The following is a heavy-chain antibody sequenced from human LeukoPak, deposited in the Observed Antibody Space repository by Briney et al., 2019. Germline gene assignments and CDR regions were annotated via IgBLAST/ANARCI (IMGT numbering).Heavy chain of an antibody. CDR3: AGGYSYGLYGMDV. Sequence: GASVKVSCKASGFTFTSSAVQWVRQARGRRLEWIGWIVVDSGNTNYAQKFQERVTITRDMSTSTAYMELSSLRSEDTAVYYCAGGYSYGLYGMDVWGKGTTVTVSS. CDR1: GFTFTSSA. CDR2: IVVDSGNT. D-gene: IGHD5-18*01. J-gene: IGHJ6*04. V-gene: IGHV1-58*01.